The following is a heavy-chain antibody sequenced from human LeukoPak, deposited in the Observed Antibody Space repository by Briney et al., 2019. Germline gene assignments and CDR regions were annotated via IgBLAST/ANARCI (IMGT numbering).Heavy chain of an antibody. CDR2: IKQDGSER. CDR1: RFTFSNYW. Sequence: PGGSLRLSCAASRFTFSNYWMTWVRPAPGKGPEWVANIKQDGSERNYVDSVKGRFTIARDNTKNSLYLQMTSLRGEDTAVYYCASRAGKPGNTPWCFDYWGPGALVTVSS. CDR3: ASRAGKPGNTPWCFDY. J-gene: IGHJ4*02. V-gene: IGHV3-7*01. D-gene: IGHD1-7*01.